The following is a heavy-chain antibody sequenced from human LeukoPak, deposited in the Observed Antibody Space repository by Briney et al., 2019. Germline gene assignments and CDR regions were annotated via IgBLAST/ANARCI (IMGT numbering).Heavy chain of an antibody. CDR1: GGSISSGDYY. D-gene: IGHD3-22*01. CDR2: IYYSGST. Sequence: PSETLSLTCTVSGGSISSGDYYWSWIRQPPGKGLEWIGYIYYSGSTNYNPSLRSRVTISVDTSKNQFSLKLSSVTAADTAVYYCARENYYDSSGFDYWGQGTLVTVSS. V-gene: IGHV4-61*08. J-gene: IGHJ4*02. CDR3: ARENYYDSSGFDY.